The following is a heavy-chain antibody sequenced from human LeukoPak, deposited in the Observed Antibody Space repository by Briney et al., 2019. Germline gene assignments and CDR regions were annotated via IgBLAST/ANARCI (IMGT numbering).Heavy chain of an antibody. J-gene: IGHJ4*02. Sequence: GGSLRLSCAASGFTFSSYSMNWVRQAPGKGLEWVAFIRYDGSDKSYADSVKGRFTISRDNSENTLYLQINSLRVEDTAVYYCVKDTPTTGYHLDSWGQGTLVTVSS. CDR1: GFTFSSYS. CDR3: VKDTPTTGYHLDS. D-gene: IGHD1-1*01. CDR2: IRYDGSDK. V-gene: IGHV3-30*02.